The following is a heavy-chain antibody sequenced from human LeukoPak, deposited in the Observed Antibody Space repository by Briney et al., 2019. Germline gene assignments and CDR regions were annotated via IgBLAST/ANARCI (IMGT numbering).Heavy chain of an antibody. V-gene: IGHV3-48*03. CDR1: GFTFSSYE. J-gene: IGHJ4*02. CDR3: ARLRLGAYYFDY. D-gene: IGHD3-16*01. CDR2: ISSSGSTI. Sequence: GGSLRLSCAASGFTFSSYEMNWVRQAPGKGLEWVSYISSSGSTIYYADSVKGRFTISRDNAKNSLYLQMNSLRAEDTAVYYCARLRLGAYYFDYWGQGTLVTVSS.